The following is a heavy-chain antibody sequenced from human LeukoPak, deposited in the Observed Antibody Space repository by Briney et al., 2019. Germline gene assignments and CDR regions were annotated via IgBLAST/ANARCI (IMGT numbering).Heavy chain of an antibody. CDR1: GGSFSGYN. V-gene: IGHV4-34*01. Sequence: SETLSLTCAVYGGSFSGYNWSWIRQPPGKGLEWIGEINHSGSTNYNPSLKSRVTISVDTSKNQFSLKLSSVTAADTAVYYCARVVEMATTLYFDYKGQGTLVTVSS. J-gene: IGHJ4*02. CDR2: INHSGST. D-gene: IGHD5-24*01. CDR3: ARVVEMATTLYFDY.